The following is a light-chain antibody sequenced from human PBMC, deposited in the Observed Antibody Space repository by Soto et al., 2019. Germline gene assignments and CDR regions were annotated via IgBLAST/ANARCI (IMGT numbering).Light chain of an antibody. Sequence: DIVMTQSPLSLPVTPGEPASISCRSSQSLLHRNGYNYLDWYLQRPGQSPQLLIYLGSNRASGVPDRCSGSGSGTDFTLKISRVEAEDVGVYYCMQALQTPLYTFGQGTRLEIK. V-gene: IGKV2-28*01. CDR3: MQALQTPLYT. CDR2: LGS. CDR1: QSLLHRNGYNY. J-gene: IGKJ2*01.